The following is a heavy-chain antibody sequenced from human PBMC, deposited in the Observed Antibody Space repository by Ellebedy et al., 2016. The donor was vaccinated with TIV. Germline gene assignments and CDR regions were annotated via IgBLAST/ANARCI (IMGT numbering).Heavy chain of an antibody. CDR2: INQDGSEK. D-gene: IGHD4-17*01. CDR1: GLSFRSYW. J-gene: IGHJ3*02. V-gene: IGHV3-7*01. Sequence: ETLSLTCAVSGLSFRSYWMSWVRQAPGKGLEWVANINQDGSEKYYVDSVRGRFTISRDNAKNSLYLQMNSLRAEDTAVYYCATDGSYGDYLSPTHAFENWGQGTMVIVSS. CDR3: ATDGSYGDYLSPTHAFEN.